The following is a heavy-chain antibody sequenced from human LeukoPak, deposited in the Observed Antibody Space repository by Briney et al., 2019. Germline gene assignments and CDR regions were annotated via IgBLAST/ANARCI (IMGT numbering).Heavy chain of an antibody. Sequence: GGSLRLSCAASGFTFSSYWMSWVRQAPGKGLEWVANIKQDGSEKYYVDSVKGRFTISRDNAKNSLYLQMNSLRAEDTAVYYCARLDYYDSSDQDYWGQGTLVTVSS. V-gene: IGHV3-7*01. D-gene: IGHD3-22*01. CDR3: ARLDYYDSSDQDY. J-gene: IGHJ4*02. CDR2: IKQDGSEK. CDR1: GFTFSSYW.